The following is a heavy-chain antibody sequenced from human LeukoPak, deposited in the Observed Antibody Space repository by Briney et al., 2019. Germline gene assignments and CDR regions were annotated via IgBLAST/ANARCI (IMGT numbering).Heavy chain of an antibody. J-gene: IGHJ6*02. CDR3: ARDRRGYDFWSGPKPTYYYYYGMDV. V-gene: IGHV4-34*01. CDR1: GGSFSGYY. Sequence: SETLSLTCAVYGGSFSGYYWSWIRQPPGKGLEWIGEINHSGSTNYNPSLKSRVTISVGTSKNQFSLKLSSVTAADTAVYYCARDRRGYDFWSGPKPTYYYYYGMDVWGQGTTVTVSS. CDR2: INHSGST. D-gene: IGHD3-3*01.